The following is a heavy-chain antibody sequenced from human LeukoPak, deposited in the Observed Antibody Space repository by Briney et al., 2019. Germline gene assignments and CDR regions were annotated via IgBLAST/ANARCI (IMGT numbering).Heavy chain of an antibody. J-gene: IGHJ4*02. V-gene: IGHV4-59*12. Sequence: PSETLSLTCTVSGGSISSYYWSWIRQPPGKGLEWIGYIYYSGSTNYNPSLKSRVTISVDTSKNQFSLKLSSVTAADTAVYYCARGQGIGGWYGVFVYWGQGTLVTVSS. CDR2: IYYSGST. CDR3: ARGQGIGGWYGVFVY. D-gene: IGHD6-19*01. CDR1: GGSISSYY.